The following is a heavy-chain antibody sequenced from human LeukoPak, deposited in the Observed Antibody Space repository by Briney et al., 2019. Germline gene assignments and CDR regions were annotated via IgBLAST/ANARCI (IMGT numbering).Heavy chain of an antibody. CDR1: GGSISSISYN. V-gene: IGHV4-39*07. CDR2: VYYSGST. J-gene: IGHJ4*02. Sequence: SETLSLTCTVSGGSISSISYNWGWIRQPPGKGLEWIGSVYYSGSTYYNPSLKSRVTMSVDTSKNQFSLKLSSVTAADTVVYYCAREAYYYDSSGYRKFDYWGQGTLVTVSS. D-gene: IGHD3-22*01. CDR3: AREAYYYDSSGYRKFDY.